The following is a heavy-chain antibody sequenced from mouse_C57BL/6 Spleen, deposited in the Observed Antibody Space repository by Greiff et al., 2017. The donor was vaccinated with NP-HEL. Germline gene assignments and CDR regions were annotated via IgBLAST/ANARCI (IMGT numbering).Heavy chain of an antibody. CDR1: GFTFSSYA. Sequence: EVQLQESGGGLVKPGGSLKLSCAASGFTFSSYAMSWVRQTPEKRLEWVATISDGGSYTYYPDNVKGRFTISRDNAKNNLYLQMSHLKSEDTAMYYCARDRDWGFDYWGQGTTLTVSS. CDR3: ARDRDWGFDY. CDR2: ISDGGSYT. D-gene: IGHD4-1*01. J-gene: IGHJ2*01. V-gene: IGHV5-4*01.